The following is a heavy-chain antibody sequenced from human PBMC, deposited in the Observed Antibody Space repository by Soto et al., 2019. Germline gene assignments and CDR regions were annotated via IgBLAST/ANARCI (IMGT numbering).Heavy chain of an antibody. Sequence: SVKVSCKASGGTFSSYAISWVRQAPGQGLEWMGGIIPIFGTANYAQKFQGRVTITADESTSTAYMELSSLRSEDTAVYYCARGTSSGYYYWQWGQGTLVTVSS. CDR1: GGTFSSYA. CDR3: ARGTSSGYYYWQ. CDR2: IIPIFGTA. D-gene: IGHD3-22*01. V-gene: IGHV1-69*13. J-gene: IGHJ4*02.